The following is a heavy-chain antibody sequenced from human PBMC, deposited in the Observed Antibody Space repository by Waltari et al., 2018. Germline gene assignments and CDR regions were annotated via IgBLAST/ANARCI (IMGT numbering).Heavy chain of an antibody. D-gene: IGHD1-7*01. V-gene: IGHV1-69*08. CDR1: GGTFSSYA. CDR3: ARDRITGTTRSDAFDI. CDR2: RIPCLGTA. Sequence: QVQLVQSGAEVKKPGSSVKVSCKASGGTFSSYAISWVRQAHGQGLEWMGRRIPCLGTANYAQKFQCRVTITADKSTSTAYMERSSLRSEDTAVYYCARDRITGTTRSDAFDIWGQGTMVTVSS. J-gene: IGHJ3*02.